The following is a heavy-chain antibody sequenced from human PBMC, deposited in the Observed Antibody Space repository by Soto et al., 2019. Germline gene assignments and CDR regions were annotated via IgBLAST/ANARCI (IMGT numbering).Heavy chain of an antibody. Sequence: QVQLVQSGAEVKKPGSSVTVSCKPSGGTFSRFGISWVRQAPGLWLEWMGGIIPMLGTPNYAQQFQGRVTITADVTTNTAHMELSSLRSEAAAVYSCARVVSNPRSCPNYYSYGMDVWGQGTTVVVSS. V-gene: IGHV1-69*11. CDR3: ARVVSNPRSCPNYYSYGMDV. D-gene: IGHD3-10*01. CDR1: GGTFSRFG. CDR2: IIPMLGTP. J-gene: IGHJ6*01.